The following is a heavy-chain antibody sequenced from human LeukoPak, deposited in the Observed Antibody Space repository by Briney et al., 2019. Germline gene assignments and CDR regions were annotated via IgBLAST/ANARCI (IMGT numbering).Heavy chain of an antibody. CDR1: GGSFSGYY. J-gene: IGHJ4*02. CDR2: MNHSGSN. Sequence: SETLSLTCAVYGGSFSGYYWSWLRQPPGKGREGLGEMNHSGSNNYNPSLKSRVTISVDTSKNQFSLKLSSVTAADTAVYYCAKDFDYWGQGTPVTVSS. CDR3: AKDFDY. V-gene: IGHV4-34*01.